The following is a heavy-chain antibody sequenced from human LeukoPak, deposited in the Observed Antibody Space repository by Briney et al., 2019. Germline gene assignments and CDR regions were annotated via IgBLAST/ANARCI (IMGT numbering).Heavy chain of an antibody. Sequence: GGSLRLSCAASGFTFSSYDMHWVRQAPGKGLEWVSAIGTAGDTYYPGSMKGRFTISRDNAKNSLYLQMDSLRAEDTALYYCARAPITSPFYFDYWGQGTLVTVSS. D-gene: IGHD2-2*01. J-gene: IGHJ4*02. CDR3: ARAPITSPFYFDY. CDR1: GFTFSSYD. CDR2: IGTAGDT. V-gene: IGHV3-13*01.